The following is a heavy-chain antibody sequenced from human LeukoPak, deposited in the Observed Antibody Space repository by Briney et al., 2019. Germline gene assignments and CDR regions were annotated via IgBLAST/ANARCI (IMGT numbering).Heavy chain of an antibody. CDR1: GYSISSGYY. D-gene: IGHD2-2*01. CDR3: ARSSRSWSTFDN. Sequence: SETLSLTCTVSGYSISSGYYWGWIRQPPGKGLEWIGSIYYSGSTYYNPSLKSRVTISVDTSKNQFSLKLSSVTAADTAVYYCARSSRSWSTFDNWGQGTLVTVSS. J-gene: IGHJ4*02. CDR2: IYYSGST. V-gene: IGHV4-38-2*02.